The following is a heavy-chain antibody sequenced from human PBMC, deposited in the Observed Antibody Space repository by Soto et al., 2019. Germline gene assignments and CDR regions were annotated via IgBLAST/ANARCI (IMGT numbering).Heavy chain of an antibody. J-gene: IGHJ4*02. Sequence: PGGSLRLSCAASGFTFSSYGMHWVRQAPGKGLEWVAVISYDGSNKYYADSVKGRFTISRDNSKNTLYLQMNSLRAEDTAVYYCAKDVPSHPSCGGDCSSIPFDYWGQGTLVTVSS. V-gene: IGHV3-30*18. D-gene: IGHD2-21*01. CDR2: ISYDGSNK. CDR3: AKDVPSHPSCGGDCSSIPFDY. CDR1: GFTFSSYG.